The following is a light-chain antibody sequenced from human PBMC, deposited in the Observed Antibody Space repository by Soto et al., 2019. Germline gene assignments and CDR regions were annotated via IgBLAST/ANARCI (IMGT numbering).Light chain of an antibody. V-gene: IGKV1-9*01. Sequence: IQLTQSPSSLSASVGDRVTITCRASQAITGYVAWYQQNPGQAPKLLIYAASTLQSGVPSRFSGSGSGTDFTLTISSLHPTDFATYFCQPFKSYPYTFGQGTRLEIK. CDR1: QAITGY. J-gene: IGKJ5*01. CDR2: AAS. CDR3: QPFKSYPYT.